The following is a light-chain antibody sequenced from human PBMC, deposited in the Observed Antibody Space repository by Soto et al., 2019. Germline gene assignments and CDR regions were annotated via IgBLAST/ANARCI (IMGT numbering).Light chain of an antibody. J-gene: IGLJ1*01. V-gene: IGLV2-14*01. CDR1: SSDVGAYNY. CDR3: NSDTSSFNYV. Sequence: QSALTQPASVSGSPGQSITISCTGTSSDVGAYNYVSWYQQHPGKAPKLMIYEVSNRPSGVSNRFSGSKSGNTASLTISGLQAEDEADYYCNSDTSSFNYVFGSGTKLTVL. CDR2: EVS.